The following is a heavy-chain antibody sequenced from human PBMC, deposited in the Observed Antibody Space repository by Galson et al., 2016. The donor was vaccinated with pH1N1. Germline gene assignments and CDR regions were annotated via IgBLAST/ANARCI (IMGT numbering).Heavy chain of an antibody. J-gene: IGHJ4*02. CDR2: NDNDGRGT. Sequence: SLRLSCAASGFPFSDYWMHWVRQAPGKGLVWVARNDNDGRGTSHADSVRGRFAISRDNAENMLYLQMNSLRTDDTAVYYCARNWWGIDYWGQGALVTV. V-gene: IGHV3-74*01. CDR3: ARNWWGIDY. D-gene: IGHD2-15*01. CDR1: GFPFSDYW.